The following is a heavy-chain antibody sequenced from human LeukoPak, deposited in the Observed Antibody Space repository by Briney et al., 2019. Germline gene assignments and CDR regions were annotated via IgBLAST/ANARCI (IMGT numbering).Heavy chain of an antibody. J-gene: IGHJ4*02. CDR2: ISWNSGSI. CDR3: ARDGDIVVVVAASYFDY. V-gene: IGHV3-9*01. D-gene: IGHD2-15*01. Sequence: PGGSLRLSCAASGFTFDDYAMHWVRQAPGKGLEWVSGISWNSGSIGYADSVKGRFTISRDNAKNSLYLQMNSLRAEDTAVYYCARDGDIVVVVAASYFDYWGQGTLVTVSS. CDR1: GFTFDDYA.